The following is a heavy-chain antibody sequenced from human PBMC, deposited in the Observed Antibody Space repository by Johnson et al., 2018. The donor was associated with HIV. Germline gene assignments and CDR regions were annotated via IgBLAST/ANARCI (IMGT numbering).Heavy chain of an antibody. J-gene: IGHJ3*02. Sequence: VQLVESGGGLVKPGGSLRLSCAASGFTFSNAWMSWVRQAPGKGLEWVGRFKSKTAGGTTDYAAPVKGRFTILRDDSKNTRYLQMNSLKTEDTAVYYCTTVLIPKPLDSFDIWGQGTMVTVSS. CDR1: GFTFSNAW. CDR2: FKSKTAGGTT. CDR3: TTVLIPKPLDSFDI. V-gene: IGHV3-15*01. D-gene: IGHD2-2*02.